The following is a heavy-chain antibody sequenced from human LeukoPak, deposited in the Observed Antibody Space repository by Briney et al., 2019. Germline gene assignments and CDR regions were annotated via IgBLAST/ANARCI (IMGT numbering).Heavy chain of an antibody. CDR2: IYSDGTT. D-gene: IGHD1-26*01. J-gene: IGHJ3*02. CDR3: ARDLREHGVFDI. V-gene: IGHV3-53*05. CDR1: GFTVRSNY. Sequence: GGSLRLSCAASGFTVRSNYMSWVRQAPGKGVEWVSEIYSDGTTYYTASVKGRFGISRDNSKNTVDLQMNSLRAEDTAVYYCARDLREHGVFDIWGQGTMVTVSS.